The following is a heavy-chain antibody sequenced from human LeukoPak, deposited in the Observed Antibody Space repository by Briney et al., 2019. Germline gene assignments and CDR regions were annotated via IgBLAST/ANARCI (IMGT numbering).Heavy chain of an antibody. CDR2: ISAYNGNT. D-gene: IGHD3-22*01. CDR1: GYTFTSYG. Sequence: GASVKVSCKASGYTFTSYGISWVRQAPGQGPEWMGWISAYNGNTNYAQKLQGRVTMTTDTSTSTAYMELRSLRSDDTAVYYCARLKTDYYDSSDLDYWGQGTLVTVSS. J-gene: IGHJ4*02. V-gene: IGHV1-18*01. CDR3: ARLKTDYYDSSDLDY.